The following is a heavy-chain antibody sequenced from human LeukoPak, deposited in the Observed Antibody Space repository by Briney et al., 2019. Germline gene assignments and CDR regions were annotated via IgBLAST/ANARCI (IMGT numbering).Heavy chain of an antibody. V-gene: IGHV3-21*01. Sequence: GGSLRLSCAASGFSFSTYSMNWVRQGPGKGLEWVSSISSASAYTYYADSLKGRFTISRDNAKNSLYLEMNSLRAEDTAIYYCARARGGYDYYFDFWGQGTLVTVSS. CDR3: ARARGGYDYYFDF. J-gene: IGHJ4*02. CDR1: GFSFSTYS. CDR2: ISSASAYT. D-gene: IGHD5-12*01.